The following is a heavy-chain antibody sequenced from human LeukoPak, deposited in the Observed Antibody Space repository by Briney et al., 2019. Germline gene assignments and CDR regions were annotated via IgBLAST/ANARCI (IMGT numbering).Heavy chain of an antibody. CDR3: ARHRRYWLIAY. CDR2: MSDRGGNT. CDR1: GFTFNTYA. J-gene: IGHJ4*02. Sequence: PGGSLRLSCAASGFTFNTYAMSWVRQAPWERLQWVSGMSDRGGNTYYADSVRGRFTISRDNSKNTLYLQMNSLRAGDTVVYYCARHRRYWLIAYWGPGTLVTVSS. V-gene: IGHV3-23*01. D-gene: IGHD1-26*01.